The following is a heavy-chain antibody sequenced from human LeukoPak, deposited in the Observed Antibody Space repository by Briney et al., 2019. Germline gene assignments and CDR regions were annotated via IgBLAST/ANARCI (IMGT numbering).Heavy chain of an antibody. V-gene: IGHV1-8*01. D-gene: IGHD6-13*01. J-gene: IGHJ5*02. CDR3: ARAGKSSSWYGEDWFDP. CDR2: MNPNSGST. Sequence: ASVKVSCKASGYTFTSYDINWVRQATGQGLEWMGWMNPNSGSTGYAQKFQGRVTMTRNTSISTAYMELSSLRSEDTAVYYCARAGKSSSWYGEDWFDPWGQGTLVTVSS. CDR1: GYTFTSYD.